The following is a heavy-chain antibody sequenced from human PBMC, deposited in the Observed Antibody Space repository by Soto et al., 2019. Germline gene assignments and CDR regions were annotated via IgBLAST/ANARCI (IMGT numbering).Heavy chain of an antibody. CDR2: FDPEDGET. Sequence: ASVKVSCKVSGYTLTELSMHWVRQAPGKGLEWMGGFDPEDGETIYAQKFQGRVTMTEDTSTDTAYMELSSLRAEDTAVYYCARDPYRGPEFDYWGQGTLVTVSS. CDR3: ARDPYRGPEFDY. J-gene: IGHJ4*02. V-gene: IGHV1-24*01. CDR1: GYTLTELS. D-gene: IGHD4-4*01.